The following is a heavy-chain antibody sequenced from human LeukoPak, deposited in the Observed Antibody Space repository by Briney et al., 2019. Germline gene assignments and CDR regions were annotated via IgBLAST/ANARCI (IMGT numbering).Heavy chain of an antibody. V-gene: IGHV1-2*02. Sequence: GASVKVSCKASGYTFTGYYMHWVRQAPGQGLEWMGWINPNSGGTNYAQKFQGRVTMTRDTSISTAYMELSRLRSDDTAVYYCARDPGGGVIVYDYWGQGTLVTVSS. CDR2: INPNSGGT. J-gene: IGHJ4*02. CDR1: GYTFTGYY. D-gene: IGHD3-16*02. CDR3: ARDPGGGVIVYDY.